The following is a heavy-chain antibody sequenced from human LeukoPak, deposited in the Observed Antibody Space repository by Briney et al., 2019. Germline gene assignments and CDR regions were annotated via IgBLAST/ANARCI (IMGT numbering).Heavy chain of an antibody. V-gene: IGHV1-18*04. J-gene: IGHJ5*02. CDR3: ARGRYGSGSYYSGGPINWFDP. Sequence: ASVKVSCKASGYTFTGYYMHWVRQAPGQGLEWMGWISAYNGNTNYAQKLQGRVTMTTDTSTSTAYMELRSLRSDDTAVYYCARGRYGSGSYYSGGPINWFDPWGQGTLVTVSS. D-gene: IGHD3-10*01. CDR1: GYTFTGYY. CDR2: ISAYNGNT.